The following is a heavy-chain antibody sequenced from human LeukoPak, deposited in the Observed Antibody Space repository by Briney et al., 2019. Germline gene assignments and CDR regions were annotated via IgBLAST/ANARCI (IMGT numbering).Heavy chain of an antibody. Sequence: SQTLSLTCAISGDSVSSNSGAWNWIRQSPSRGLEWLGRTYYRSKWYNDYAVSVKSRITINPDTSKNQFSLQLNSVTPEDTAVYYCARDRPASELRFLEWSPGFDYWGQGTLVTVSS. CDR1: GDSVSSNSGA. CDR2: TYYRSKWYN. J-gene: IGHJ4*02. D-gene: IGHD3-3*01. CDR3: ARDRPASELRFLEWSPGFDY. V-gene: IGHV6-1*01.